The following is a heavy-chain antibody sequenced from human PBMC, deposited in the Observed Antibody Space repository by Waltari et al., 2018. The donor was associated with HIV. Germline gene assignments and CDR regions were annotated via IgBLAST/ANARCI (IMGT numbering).Heavy chain of an antibody. CDR3: ARATLGAANPFDY. J-gene: IGHJ4*02. CDR1: GYPFHGYY. V-gene: IGHV1-2*02. Sequence: QVQLVQSGAEVKKPGASVTVSCRASGYPFHGYYMHWVRLAPGQGLEWMGWNNPNTGGANYAQKFQGRVTMTRDTSISTVYMELSSLKSDDTAVYYCARATLGAANPFDYWGQGTLVTVSS. D-gene: IGHD2-15*01. CDR2: NNPNTGGA.